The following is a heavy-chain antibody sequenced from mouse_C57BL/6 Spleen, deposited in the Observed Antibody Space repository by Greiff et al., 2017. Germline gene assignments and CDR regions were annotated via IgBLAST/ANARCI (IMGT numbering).Heavy chain of an antibody. J-gene: IGHJ4*01. V-gene: IGHV5-4*01. Sequence: EVQLQESGGGLVKPGGSLKLSCAASGFTFSSYAMSWVRQTPEKRLEWVATISDGGSYTYYPDNVKGRFTISRDNAKNNLYLQMSHLKSEDTAMYYCARDRGGDAMDYWGQGTSVTVSS. CDR1: GFTFSSYA. CDR2: ISDGGSYT. CDR3: ARDRGGDAMDY.